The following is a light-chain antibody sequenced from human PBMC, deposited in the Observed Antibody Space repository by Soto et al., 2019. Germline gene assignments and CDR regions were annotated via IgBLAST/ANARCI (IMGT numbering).Light chain of an antibody. CDR2: DVN. CDR3: RSYTSSSTYV. Sequence: QSVLTQPASVSGSPGQSIAISCTGTSSDVGGCNYVSWYQQHPGKAPKLMVYDVNDRPSGVSDRFSGSKSGNTASLTISGLQAEDEADYYCRSYTSSSTYVFGTGTKVTVL. CDR1: SSDVGGCNY. J-gene: IGLJ1*01. V-gene: IGLV2-14*01.